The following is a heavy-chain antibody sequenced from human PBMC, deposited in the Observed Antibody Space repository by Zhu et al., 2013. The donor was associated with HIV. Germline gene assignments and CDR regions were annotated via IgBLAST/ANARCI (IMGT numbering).Heavy chain of an antibody. CDR2: IIPIFGTA. CDR3: ARVGADYDILTGYYRVPYYYGMDV. V-gene: IGHV1-69*01. CDR1: GGTFSSYA. J-gene: IGHJ6*02. Sequence: QVQLVQSGAEVKKPGSSVKVSCKASGGTFSSYAISWVRQAPGQGLEWMGGIIPIFGTANYAQKFQGRVTITADESTSTAYMELSSLRSEDTAVYYCARVGADYDILTGYYRVPYYYGMDVWGQGTTVTVSS. D-gene: IGHD3-9*01.